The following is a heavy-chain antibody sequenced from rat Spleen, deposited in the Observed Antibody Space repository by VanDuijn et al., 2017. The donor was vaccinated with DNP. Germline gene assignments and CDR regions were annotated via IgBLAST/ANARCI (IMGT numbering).Heavy chain of an antibody. CDR1: GFTFSDYY. Sequence: VQLMESGGGLVQPGRSLKLSCAGSGFTFSDYYMAWVRQPPGKGLEWVGGVWSGGDTDSDSVLKSRLSISRDTSKSQVFLKMNSLQTEDTAIYFCTREFGHWGQGTLVTVSS. J-gene: IGHJ3*01. CDR3: TREFGH. D-gene: IGHD4-3*01. V-gene: IGHV2-15*01. CDR2: VWSGGDT.